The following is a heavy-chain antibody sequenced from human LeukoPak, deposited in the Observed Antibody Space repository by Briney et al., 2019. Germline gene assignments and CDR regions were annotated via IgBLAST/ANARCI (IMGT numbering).Heavy chain of an antibody. Sequence: PGGSLRLSCAASGFTFSSYGMHWVRQAPGKGLEWVAVISYDGSNKYYADSVKGRFTIARDNSKNTLYLQMNSLRAEDTAVYYCARREIVGATYVLDYWGQGTLVTVSS. J-gene: IGHJ4*02. V-gene: IGHV3-30*12. CDR2: ISYDGSNK. D-gene: IGHD1-26*01. CDR1: GFTFSSYG. CDR3: ARREIVGATYVLDY.